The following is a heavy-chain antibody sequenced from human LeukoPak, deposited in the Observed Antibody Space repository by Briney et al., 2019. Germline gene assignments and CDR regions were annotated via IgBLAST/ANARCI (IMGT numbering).Heavy chain of an antibody. CDR1: GYTFTSYG. CDR2: ISAYNGNT. V-gene: IGHV1-18*01. CDR3: ARVEQNYDILTGYYRSYYYYYMDV. J-gene: IGHJ6*03. D-gene: IGHD3-9*01. Sequence: ASVKVSCKASGYTFTSYGISWVRQAPGQGLEWMGCISAYNGNTNYAQKLQGRVTMTTDTSTSTAYMELRSLRSDDTAVYYCARVEQNYDILTGYYRSYYYYYMDVWGKGTTVTVSS.